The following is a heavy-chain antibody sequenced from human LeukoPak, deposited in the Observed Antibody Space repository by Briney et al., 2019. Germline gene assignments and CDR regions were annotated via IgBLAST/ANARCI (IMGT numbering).Heavy chain of an antibody. Sequence: GGSLRLSCAASGFTFSNYAMHWVRQAPGKGLEWVAVISYDGSNKYYADSVKGRFTISRDNSKNTLYLQMNSLRAEDTAVYYCARSRATINQYLDYWGQGTLVTVSS. CDR2: ISYDGSNK. J-gene: IGHJ4*02. CDR3: ARSRATINQYLDY. V-gene: IGHV3-30*04. CDR1: GFTFSNYA. D-gene: IGHD5-24*01.